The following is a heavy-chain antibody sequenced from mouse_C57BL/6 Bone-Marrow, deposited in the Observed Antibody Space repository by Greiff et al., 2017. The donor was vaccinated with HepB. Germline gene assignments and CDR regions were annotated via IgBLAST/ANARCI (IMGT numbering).Heavy chain of an antibody. V-gene: IGHV1-69*01. CDR2: IDPSDSYT. CDR3: AREDYYAMDY. Sequence: QVQLKQPGAELVMPGASVKLSCKASGYTFTSYWMHWVKQRPGQGLEWIGEIDPSDSYTNYNQKFQGKSTLTVDKSSSTAYMQLSSLTSEDSAVYYCAREDYYAMDYWGQGTSVTVSS. J-gene: IGHJ4*01. CDR1: GYTFTSYW.